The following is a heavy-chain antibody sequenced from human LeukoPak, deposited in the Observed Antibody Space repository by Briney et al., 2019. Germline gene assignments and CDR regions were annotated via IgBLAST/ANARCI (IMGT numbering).Heavy chain of an antibody. CDR3: ARPTYYYDSSGHYYLGAFDI. CDR1: GYTFTNYY. CDR2: INPSGGST. D-gene: IGHD3-22*01. J-gene: IGHJ3*02. Sequence: ASVKVSCKASGYTFTNYYMHWVRQAPGQGLEWMGIINPSGGSTSYAQKFQGRVTMTRDTSTSTVYMELSSLRSEDTAVYYCARPTYYYDSSGHYYLGAFDIWGQGTMVTVSS. V-gene: IGHV1-46*01.